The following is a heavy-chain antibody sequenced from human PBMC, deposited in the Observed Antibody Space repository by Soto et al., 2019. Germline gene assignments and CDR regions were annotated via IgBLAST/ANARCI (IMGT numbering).Heavy chain of an antibody. J-gene: IGHJ4*02. CDR1: GFSLNTSGVG. V-gene: IGHV2-5*02. D-gene: IGHD4-17*01. Sequence: QITLKESGPTLVKPTQTLTLTCTFSGFSLNTSGVGVGWIRQPPGKALEWLALIYWDDDKRYSPSLKSRLTITKDTSKNQLVLTMTNMDPVDTGTYYGAHRPYGDYPIDYWGQGTLVTVSS. CDR3: AHRPYGDYPIDY. CDR2: IYWDDDK.